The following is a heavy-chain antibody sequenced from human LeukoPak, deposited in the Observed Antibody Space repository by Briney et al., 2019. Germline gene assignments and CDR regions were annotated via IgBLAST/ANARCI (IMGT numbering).Heavy chain of an antibody. V-gene: IGHV4-59*12. J-gene: IGHJ4*02. D-gene: IGHD3-3*01. Sequence: SETLSLTCTVSGGSISSYYWSWIRQPPGKGLEWIGYIYYSGSTNYNPSLKSRVTMSVDTSKNQFSLKLSSVTAADTAVYYCARDEITIFGVGWGQGTLVTVSS. CDR1: GGSISSYY. CDR2: IYYSGST. CDR3: ARDEITIFGVG.